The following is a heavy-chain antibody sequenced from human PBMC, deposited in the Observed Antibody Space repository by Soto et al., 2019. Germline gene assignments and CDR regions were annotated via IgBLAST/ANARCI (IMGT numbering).Heavy chain of an antibody. V-gene: IGHV3-53*01. CDR1: GFTVSRSY. D-gene: IGHD3-10*01. CDR2: IYDGGTT. CDR3: ARESSESYYVDY. Sequence: GGSLRLSCAASGFTVSRSYMSWLRQAPGKGLEWVSVIYDGGTTYYADSVRGRFTISRDNSKNTLYLQMNSLRAEDSAVYYCARESSESYYVDYWGQGTLVTVLL. J-gene: IGHJ4*02.